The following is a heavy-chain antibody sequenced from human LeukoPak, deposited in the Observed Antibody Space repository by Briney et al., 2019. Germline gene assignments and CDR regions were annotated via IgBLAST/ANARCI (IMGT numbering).Heavy chain of an antibody. CDR2: IYSGGST. CDR1: GFTFSSYA. Sequence: PGRSLRLSCAASGFTFSSYAMHWVRQAPGKGLEWVSVIYSGGSTYYADSVKGRFTISRDNSKNTLYLQMNSLRAEDTAVYYCAKDLTSYDSSGYCHWGQGTLVTVSS. D-gene: IGHD3-22*01. J-gene: IGHJ4*02. V-gene: IGHV3-NL1*01. CDR3: AKDLTSYDSSGYCH.